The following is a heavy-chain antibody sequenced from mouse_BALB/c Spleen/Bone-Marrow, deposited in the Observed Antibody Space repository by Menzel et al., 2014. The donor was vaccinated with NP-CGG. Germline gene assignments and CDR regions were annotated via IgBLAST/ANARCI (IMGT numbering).Heavy chain of an antibody. Sequence: EVMLVESGGGLVQPGGSLKLSCATSGFTFRDYYMYWVRQTPEKRLEWVAYISNGGGSTYYPDTVKGRFTIPRDNAKNTLYLQMSRLKSEDTAMYYCARQGTLDYWGQGTSVTVSS. CDR2: ISNGGGST. CDR3: ARQGTLDY. CDR1: GFTFRDYY. J-gene: IGHJ4*01. V-gene: IGHV5-12*02.